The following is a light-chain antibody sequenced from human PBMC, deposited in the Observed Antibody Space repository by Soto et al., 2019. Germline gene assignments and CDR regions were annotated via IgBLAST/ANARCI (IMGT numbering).Light chain of an antibody. CDR1: QSIRYW. CDR3: QQSYIIPIT. CDR2: DAS. J-gene: IGKJ5*01. V-gene: IGKV1-5*01. Sequence: DIQMTQSPSTLSASVGDRVTITCRASQSIRYWLAWYQHKPGKAPKLLIYDASTLESGVPTRFSGSGSGTEFTLTISSLHPDDFAIYYCQQSYIIPITFGQGTRLEIK.